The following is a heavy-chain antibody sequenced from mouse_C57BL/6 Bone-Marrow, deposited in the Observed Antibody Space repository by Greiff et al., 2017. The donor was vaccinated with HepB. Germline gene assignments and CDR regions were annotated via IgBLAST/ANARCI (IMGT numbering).Heavy chain of an antibody. CDR1: GFTFSDAW. J-gene: IGHJ2*01. D-gene: IGHD2-4*01. Sequence: EVKLMESGGGLVQPGGSMKLSCAASGFTFSDAWMDWVRQSPEKGLEWVAEIRNKANNHATYYAESVKGRFTISRDDSKSSVYLQMNSLRAEDSGIYYCTRKWVITRRYYFDYWGQGTTLTVSS. CDR3: TRKWVITRRYYFDY. CDR2: IRNKANNHAT. V-gene: IGHV6-6*01.